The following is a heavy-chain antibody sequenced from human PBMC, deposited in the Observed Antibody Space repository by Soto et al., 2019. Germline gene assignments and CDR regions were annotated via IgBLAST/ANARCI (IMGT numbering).Heavy chain of an antibody. D-gene: IGHD6-19*01. Sequence: SQTLSLTCVISGDSVSSNSAAWNWIRQSPSRGLEWLGRTYYRSKWYNDYAVSVKSRITINPDTSKNQFSLQLNSVTPEDTAVYYCARDRIAVAGIYYYGMDVWGQGTTVTVSS. CDR2: TYYRSKWYN. CDR1: GDSVSSNSAA. V-gene: IGHV6-1*01. J-gene: IGHJ6*02. CDR3: ARDRIAVAGIYYYGMDV.